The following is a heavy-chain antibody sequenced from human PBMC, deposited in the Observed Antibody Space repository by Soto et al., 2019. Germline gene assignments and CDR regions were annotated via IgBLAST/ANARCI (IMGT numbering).Heavy chain of an antibody. D-gene: IGHD6-25*01. CDR2: INANNGGA. J-gene: IGHJ5*02. CDR1: GYTFTDYH. CDR3: AREGGSETLQPSYNWFDP. Sequence: QVQLVQSGAEVKKPGASVKVSCKASGYTFTDYHIHWVRQAPGQGLEFMGWINANNGGAGSAQQFQGRVTVTRDTSITTVYMELSNLRSDDTAVYYCAREGGSETLQPSYNWFDPWGQGTLVNVSS. V-gene: IGHV1-2*02.